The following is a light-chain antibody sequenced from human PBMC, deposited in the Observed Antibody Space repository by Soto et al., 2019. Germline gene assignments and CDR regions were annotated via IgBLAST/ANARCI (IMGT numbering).Light chain of an antibody. CDR3: QQTFSIYVR. CDR1: QTISSY. CDR2: AAS. J-gene: IGKJ4*01. V-gene: IGKV1-39*01. Sequence: DIQMTQFPSSLSASVGDRVTITCRASQTISSYLHWYQLKPGQAPKLVIYAASSLQSGVPSRFSGSGSGTEFSLTISSLQPEYFATYFSQQTFSIYVRVGGVT.